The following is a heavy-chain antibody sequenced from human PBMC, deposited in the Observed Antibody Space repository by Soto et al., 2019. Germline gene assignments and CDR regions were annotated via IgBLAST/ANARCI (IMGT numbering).Heavy chain of an antibody. D-gene: IGHD6-13*01. CDR1: GFTVSNNY. V-gene: IGHV3-23*01. CDR2: ISGSDGST. Sequence: GGSLRLSCAVSGFTVSNNYMSWVRQAPGKGLEGVSVISGSDGSTYYADSVKGRFTISRDNSKNTLYLQMNSLRAEDTAVYYCAKDRERDAWYEDYWGQGTLVTVSS. J-gene: IGHJ4*02. CDR3: AKDRERDAWYEDY.